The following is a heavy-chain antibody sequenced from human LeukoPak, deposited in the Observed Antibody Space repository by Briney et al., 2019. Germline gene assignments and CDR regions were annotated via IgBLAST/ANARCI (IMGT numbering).Heavy chain of an antibody. Sequence: SETLSLTCTVSGGSISSYYWSWIRQPPGKGLEWIGYIYYSGSTNYNPSLKSRVTISVDTSKNQFSLKLSSVTAADTAVYFCARAEVLPDYFDSSGGFDYWGQGTLVTVSS. V-gene: IGHV4-59*01. CDR2: IYYSGST. CDR3: ARAEVLPDYFDSSGGFDY. D-gene: IGHD3-22*01. J-gene: IGHJ4*02. CDR1: GGSISSYY.